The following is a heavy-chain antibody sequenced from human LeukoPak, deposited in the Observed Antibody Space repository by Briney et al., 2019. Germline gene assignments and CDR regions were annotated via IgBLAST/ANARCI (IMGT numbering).Heavy chain of an antibody. J-gene: IGHJ6*03. CDR2: ISGSGGST. V-gene: IGHV3-23*01. CDR3: AKAEGQLVLGPMDV. CDR1: GFTFSSYA. D-gene: IGHD6-6*01. Sequence: GGSLRLSCAASGFTFSSYAMSWVSQAPGKGLEWVSAISGSGGSTYYADSVKGRFTISRDNSKNTLYLQMNSLRAEDTAVYYCAKAEGQLVLGPMDVWGKGTTVTVSS.